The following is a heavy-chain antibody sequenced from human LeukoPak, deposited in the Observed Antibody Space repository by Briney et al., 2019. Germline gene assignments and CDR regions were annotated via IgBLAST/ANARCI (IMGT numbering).Heavy chain of an antibody. CDR1: GYTFTGYY. CDR2: INPNSGGT. CDR3: ARDLSVGAFDI. D-gene: IGHD1-26*01. V-gene: IGHV1-2*04. Sequence: RASVKVSCKASGYTFTGYYMHWVRQAPGQGLEWMGWINPNSGGTNYAQKFQGWVTMTRDTSISTAYMELSRLRSDDTAVYYCARDLSVGAFDIWGQGTMVTVSS. J-gene: IGHJ3*02.